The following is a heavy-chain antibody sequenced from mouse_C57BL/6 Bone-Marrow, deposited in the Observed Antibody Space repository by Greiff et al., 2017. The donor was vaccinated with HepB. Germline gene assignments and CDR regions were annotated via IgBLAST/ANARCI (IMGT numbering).Heavy chain of an antibody. D-gene: IGHD2-3*01. CDR3: ARGPLYDDYDVGFFDY. Sequence: QVQLQQSGPELVKPGASVKISCKASGYAFSSSWMNWVKQRPGQGLEWIGRIYPGDGDTNYNGKFKDKATLTADKSSRTAYMQLSSLTSEDSAVYFCARGPLYDDYDVGFFDYWGQGTTLTVSS. CDR2: IYPGDGDT. CDR1: GYAFSSSW. J-gene: IGHJ2*01. V-gene: IGHV1-82*01.